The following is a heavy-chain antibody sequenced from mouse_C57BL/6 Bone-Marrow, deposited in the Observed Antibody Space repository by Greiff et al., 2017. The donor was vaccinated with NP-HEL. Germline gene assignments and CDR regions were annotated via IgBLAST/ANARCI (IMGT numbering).Heavy chain of an antibody. CDR1: GFTFSSYT. V-gene: IGHV5-9*01. D-gene: IGHD3-2*02. J-gene: IGHJ3*01. CDR3: ARQLRVRAWFAY. CDR2: ISGGGGNT. Sequence: EVMLVESGGGLVKPGGSLKLSCAASGFTFSSYTMSWVRQTPEKRLEWVATISGGGGNTYYPDSVKGRFTISRDNATNTLYLQMSSLRSEDTALYYCARQLRVRAWFAYWGQGTLVTVSA.